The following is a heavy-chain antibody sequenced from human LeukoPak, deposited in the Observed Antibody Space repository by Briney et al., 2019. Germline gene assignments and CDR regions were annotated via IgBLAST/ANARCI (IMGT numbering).Heavy chain of an antibody. J-gene: IGHJ3*02. CDR3: ARRGDIGQDAFDI. V-gene: IGHV3-66*01. D-gene: IGHD3-10*01. Sequence: GGSLRLSCASSAFNVSSYYMSWVRQAPGKGLDWVSVIYRGGTTNYEDSFKGRYTMSRDNSKNKLYLQMNSLRVDETAVYYCARRGDIGQDAFDIWGQGTMVTVSS. CDR2: IYRGGTT. CDR1: AFNVSSYY.